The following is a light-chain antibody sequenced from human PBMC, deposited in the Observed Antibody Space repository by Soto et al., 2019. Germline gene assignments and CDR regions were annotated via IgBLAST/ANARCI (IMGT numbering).Light chain of an antibody. V-gene: IGKV1-12*01. Sequence: DSQMTQSRSSVSASVGDRVTITCRASQAIDSWLAWYQQKPGEAPKLLIFTGSLLHSGVPPRFSGSGSGTDFTLTISSLQPEDFATYYCQQTLSFPPTFGQGTKVDTK. J-gene: IGKJ1*01. CDR1: QAIDSW. CDR2: TGS. CDR3: QQTLSFPPT.